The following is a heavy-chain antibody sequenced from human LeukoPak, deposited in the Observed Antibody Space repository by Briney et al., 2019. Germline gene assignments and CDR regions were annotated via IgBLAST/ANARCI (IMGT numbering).Heavy chain of an antibody. D-gene: IGHD5/OR15-5a*01. CDR3: TKGSAITPLAWFDP. CDR2: ISGGGSST. J-gene: IGHJ5*02. V-gene: IGHV3-23*01. Sequence: GGPLRLSCAASGFTFSSYAMSWVRQAPGKGLEWVSSISGGGSSTYYADSVKGRLTISRDNSKNTLFLQMNSLRAEDTAVYYCTKGSAITPLAWFDPWGQGTLVTVSS. CDR1: GFTFSSYA.